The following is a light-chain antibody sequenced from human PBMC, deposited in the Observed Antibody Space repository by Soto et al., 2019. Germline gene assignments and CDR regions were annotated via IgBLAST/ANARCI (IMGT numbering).Light chain of an antibody. Sequence: QSVLTQPPSVSGTPGQRVTISCSGSSSNIGSNYVYWYQQLPGTAPKLLMYRNDMRPSGVPDRISGYNSGTSASLAISGLRSEDEAEYYCAAWDDSLSGVVFGGGTKLTVL. J-gene: IGLJ2*01. CDR1: SSNIGSNY. CDR3: AAWDDSLSGVV. V-gene: IGLV1-47*01. CDR2: RND.